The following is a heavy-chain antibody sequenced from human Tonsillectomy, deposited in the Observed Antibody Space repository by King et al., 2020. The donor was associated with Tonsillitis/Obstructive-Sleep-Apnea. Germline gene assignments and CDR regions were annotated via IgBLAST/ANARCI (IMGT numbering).Heavy chain of an antibody. Sequence: VQLVESGGGLVQPGGSLRLSCAVSEFTFSSYSMHWVRRAPGKGLVWVSHINVDGSSTNYADSVKGRFTISRDNANNTLYLQMNSLRAEDTAVYYCARDHSGTGAAFDIWGQGTMLTVSS. D-gene: IGHD1-1*01. J-gene: IGHJ3*02. V-gene: IGHV3-74*01. CDR1: EFTFSSYS. CDR3: ARDHSGTGAAFDI. CDR2: INVDGSST.